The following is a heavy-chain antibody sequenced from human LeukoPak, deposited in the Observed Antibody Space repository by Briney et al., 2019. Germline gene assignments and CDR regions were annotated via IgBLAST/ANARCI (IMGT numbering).Heavy chain of an antibody. Sequence: ASVKVSCKASGYTFTSYGISWVRQAPGQGLEWMGWISAYNGNTNYPQKLQGRVTMTTDTSTSTAYMELRSLRSDDTAVYYCARLLWVMVRGVRRWSWFDPWGQGTLVTVSS. V-gene: IGHV1-18*01. CDR1: GYTFTSYG. D-gene: IGHD3-10*01. J-gene: IGHJ5*02. CDR3: ARLLWVMVRGVRRWSWFDP. CDR2: ISAYNGNT.